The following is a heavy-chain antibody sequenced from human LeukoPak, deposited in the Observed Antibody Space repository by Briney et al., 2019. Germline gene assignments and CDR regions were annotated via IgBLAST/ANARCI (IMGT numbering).Heavy chain of an antibody. CDR1: GFTFSRSW. J-gene: IGHJ4*02. CDR2: INSDGNDR. V-gene: IGHV3-74*01. CDR3: ARDHAAMIVVVNLDY. D-gene: IGHD3-22*01. Sequence: GGSLRLSCAASGFTFSRSWMQLVRQAPGEGLVWVSRINSDGNDRNYADSVKGRFTISRDNAKNSLYLQMNSLRAEDTAVYYCARDHAAMIVVVNLDYWGQGTLVTVSS.